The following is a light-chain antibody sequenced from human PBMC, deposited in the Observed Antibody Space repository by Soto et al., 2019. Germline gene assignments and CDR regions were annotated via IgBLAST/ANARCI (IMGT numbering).Light chain of an antibody. CDR3: QSYDGGLGVSKI. V-gene: IGLV1-40*01. CDR1: SSNIGAGYD. CDR2: SNN. Sequence: QPVLTQPPSVSGAPGQRVTISCTGGSSNIGAGYDVHWYQQLPRTAPKLLIYSNNNRPSGVPDRFSGSRSGTSASLAITGLQPEDEADYYCQSYDGGLGVSKIFGGGTKLTVL. J-gene: IGLJ2*01.